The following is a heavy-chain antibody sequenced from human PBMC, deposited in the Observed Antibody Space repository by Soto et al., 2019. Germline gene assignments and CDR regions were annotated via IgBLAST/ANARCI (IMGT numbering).Heavy chain of an antibody. V-gene: IGHV4-30-2*02. D-gene: IGHD4-17*01. CDR3: ANYPTTVTSDY. J-gene: IGHJ4*02. CDR2: MYHSGST. CDR1: GGSISSGGYS. Sequence: SETLSLTCAVSGGSISSGGYSWSWIRQPPGKGLEWIGYMYHSGSTYYNPSLKSRVTISIDRSKNQFSLKLSSVTAADTAVYYCANYPTTVTSDYWGQGTLGTVSS.